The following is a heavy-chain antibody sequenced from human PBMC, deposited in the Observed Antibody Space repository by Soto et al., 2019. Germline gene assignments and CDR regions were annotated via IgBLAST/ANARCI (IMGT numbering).Heavy chain of an antibody. CDR3: ARGHSSGIAVDL. Sequence: SETLSLTSAVSGGSISSSSYYWGWIRQPPGKGLEGIGSIYYSGSTYYNPSLKSRVTISVDTSKNQFSLKLSSVTAADTAVYYCARGHSSGIAVDLWGQGTLVTVSS. CDR1: GGSISSSSYY. V-gene: IGHV4-39*01. D-gene: IGHD6-19*01. J-gene: IGHJ5*02. CDR2: IYYSGST.